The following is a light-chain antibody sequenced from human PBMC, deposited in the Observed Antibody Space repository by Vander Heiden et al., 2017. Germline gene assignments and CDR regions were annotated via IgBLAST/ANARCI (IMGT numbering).Light chain of an antibody. CDR2: EAS. V-gene: IGKV1-5*01. J-gene: IGKJ1*01. CDR1: QSISTW. Sequence: DIHMPQSPSTLSASVGDRVTITCRASQSISTWLAWYQQKPGKPPKLLLYEASSLESGVPSRFSGSGSGTEFTLTISDMQPDDFATYYCQQHDNYGPTFGQGTKVEVK. CDR3: QQHDNYGPT.